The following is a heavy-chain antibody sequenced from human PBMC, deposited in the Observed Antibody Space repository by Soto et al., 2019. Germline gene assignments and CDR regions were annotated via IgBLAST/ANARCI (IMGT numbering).Heavy chain of an antibody. D-gene: IGHD3-10*01. Sequence: QVQLQESGPGLVKPSQTLSLTCTVSGGSISSGDYYWSWIRQPPGKGLEWIGYIYYSGSTYYNPLLKSRVTISVDTYKNQFSLKLSSVTAADTAVYYCARVGGFGATTIDYWGQGTLVTVSS. CDR2: IYYSGST. CDR1: GGSISSGDYY. J-gene: IGHJ4*02. CDR3: ARVGGFGATTIDY. V-gene: IGHV4-30-4*01.